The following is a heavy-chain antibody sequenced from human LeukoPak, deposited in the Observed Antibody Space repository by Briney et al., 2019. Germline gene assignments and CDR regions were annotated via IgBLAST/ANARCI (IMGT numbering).Heavy chain of an antibody. J-gene: IGHJ5*02. CDR3: ARHMILPGRVAS. CDR2: ISSSSSYI. Sequence: PGGSLRRSCAASGFTISSYSMNWVRQAPGKGLEWVSSISSSSSYIYYADSVKGRFTISRDNAKNSLYLQMNRLRAEDTAGHCCARHMILPGRVASWGQGTLVSVSS. D-gene: IGHD3-22*01. V-gene: IGHV3-21*01. CDR1: GFTISSYS.